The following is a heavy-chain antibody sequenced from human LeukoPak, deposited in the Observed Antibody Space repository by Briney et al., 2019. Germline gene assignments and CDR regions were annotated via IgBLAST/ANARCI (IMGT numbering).Heavy chain of an antibody. CDR2: IYSDDST. D-gene: IGHD6-13*01. Sequence: GGSLRLSCASGFAVSGNYMTWVRQAPGRGLEWVSIIYSDDSTYYADSVKGRFTISRDISRDTVYLQMNSLRAEDTAVYYCARAFPAAAHTSFDCWGQGTLVTVSS. J-gene: IGHJ4*02. CDR1: GFAVSGNY. CDR3: ARAFPAAAHTSFDC. V-gene: IGHV3-66*01.